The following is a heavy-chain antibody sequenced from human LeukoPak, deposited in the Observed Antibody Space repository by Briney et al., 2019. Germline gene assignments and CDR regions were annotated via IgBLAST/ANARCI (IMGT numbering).Heavy chain of an antibody. D-gene: IGHD5-18*01. V-gene: IGHV1-46*01. Sequence: ASVKVSCKASGYTFTSYGISWVRQAPGQGLEWMGIINPSGGSTSYAQKFQGRVTMTRDTSTSTVYMELSSLRSEDTAVYYCARGRGYSYGYDWFDPWGQGTLVTVSS. CDR1: GYTFTSYG. CDR2: INPSGGST. J-gene: IGHJ5*02. CDR3: ARGRGYSYGYDWFDP.